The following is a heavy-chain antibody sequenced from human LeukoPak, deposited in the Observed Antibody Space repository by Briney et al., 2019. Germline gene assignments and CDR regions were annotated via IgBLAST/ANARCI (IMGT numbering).Heavy chain of an antibody. Sequence: GGSLRLSCAVSGLTFSSSWMDWVRQAPGKGLEWVASINPDGIKRCSADSVKGRFTISRDNARNSLYLQMDSLRVEDTAFYYCARDLAFSRLDYWGQGVLVTVPP. CDR2: INPDGIKR. CDR3: ARDLAFSRLDY. CDR1: GLTFSSSW. V-gene: IGHV3-7*01. D-gene: IGHD2/OR15-2a*01. J-gene: IGHJ4*02.